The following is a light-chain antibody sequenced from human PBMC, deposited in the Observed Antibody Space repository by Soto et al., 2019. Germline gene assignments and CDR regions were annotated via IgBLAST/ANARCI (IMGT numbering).Light chain of an antibody. Sequence: QSVLTQPASVSGSPGQSITISCTGTISDVGGYNYVSWYQQHPGKAPKLMIYEVSNRPSGVSNRFSGSKSGNTASLTISGLQAEDEADYYCSSYTSSSTRVFVTGTKLTVL. CDR2: EVS. J-gene: IGLJ1*01. CDR1: ISDVGGYNY. CDR3: SSYTSSSTRV. V-gene: IGLV2-14*01.